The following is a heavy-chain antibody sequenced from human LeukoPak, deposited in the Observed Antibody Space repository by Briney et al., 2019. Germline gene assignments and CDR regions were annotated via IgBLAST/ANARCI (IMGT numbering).Heavy chain of an antibody. D-gene: IGHD2-2*01. J-gene: IGHJ6*04. CDR2: ISAYNGNT. CDR3: ARGIVVVPAAMGPYCYYYGMDV. V-gene: IGHV1-18*04. Sequence: ASVKVSCKASGYTLISNGISWVRQAPGPGLEWKGWISAYNGNTNYAQKLQGRDTMTTDTSTSTAYMELRSLRSDDTAVYYCARGIVVVPAAMGPYCYYYGMDVWGKGTTVTVSS. CDR1: GYTLISNG.